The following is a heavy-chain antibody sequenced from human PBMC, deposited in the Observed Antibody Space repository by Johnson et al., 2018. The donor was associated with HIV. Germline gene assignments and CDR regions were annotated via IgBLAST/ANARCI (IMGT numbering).Heavy chain of an antibody. Sequence: QVQLVESGGGVVRPGGSLRFSCAASGFIFDDYGMNWVRQAPGKGLEWVAVISYDGSNKYYADSVKGRFTISRDNSKNTLYLQMNSLRAEDTAVYYCARDRVWFGELYAFDIWGQGTMVTVSS. V-gene: IGHV3-30*19. D-gene: IGHD3-10*01. CDR1: GFIFDDYG. CDR3: ARDRVWFGELYAFDI. J-gene: IGHJ3*02. CDR2: ISYDGSNK.